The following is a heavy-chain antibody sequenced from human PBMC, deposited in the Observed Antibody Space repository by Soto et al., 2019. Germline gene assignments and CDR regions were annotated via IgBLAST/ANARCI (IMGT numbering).Heavy chain of an antibody. CDR2: IWFDGSDK. J-gene: IGHJ4*02. D-gene: IGHD3-10*01. V-gene: IGHV3-33*01. CDR1: GFTFGRHG. Sequence: QVQLVESGGDVVQPGTSLRLSCAATGFTFGRHGMHWVRQAPGKGPEWVAVIWFDGSDKYYADSVKGRFTISRDNPRNTLYLKMDNLRVEDTAVYYCARDQGKVHFDYWGQGTLVTVSS. CDR3: ARDQGKVHFDY.